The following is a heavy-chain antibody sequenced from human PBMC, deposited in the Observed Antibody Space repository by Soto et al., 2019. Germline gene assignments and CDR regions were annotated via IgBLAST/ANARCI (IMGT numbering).Heavy chain of an antibody. J-gene: IGHJ6*02. CDR1: GYTFTTYD. V-gene: IGHV1-8*01. CDR2: MDPNSGST. D-gene: IGHD3-3*01. CDR3: ARERKFDFWRKGLDV. Sequence: ASVKVSCKASGYTFTTYDINWVRQAPGQGLKWLGWMDPNSGSTGYAQNFQGRITMTRNISRNTAHMELSGLQSEDTAVYYCARERKFDFWRKGLDVWGQGTTVTVSS.